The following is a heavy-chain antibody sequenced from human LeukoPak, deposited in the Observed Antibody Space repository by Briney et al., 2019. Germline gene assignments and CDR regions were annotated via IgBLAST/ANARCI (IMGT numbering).Heavy chain of an antibody. CDR3: ARAPRNWYFDL. V-gene: IGHV4-34*01. CDR1: GGSFSGYY. Sequence: SETLSLTCAVYGGSFSGYYWSWIRQPPGKGLEWIGEINHSGSTNYNPSLKSRVTISVDTSKNQFSLKLSSVTAADTAVYYCARAPRNWYFDLWDRGTLVTVSS. J-gene: IGHJ2*01. CDR2: INHSGST.